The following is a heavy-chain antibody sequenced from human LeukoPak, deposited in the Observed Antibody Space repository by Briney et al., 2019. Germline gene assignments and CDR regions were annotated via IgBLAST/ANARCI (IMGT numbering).Heavy chain of an antibody. J-gene: IGHJ5*02. CDR1: GYAFTSYG. CDR2: ISAYNGNT. Sequence: ASVKVSCKASGYAFTSYGISWVRQAPGQGLEWMGWISAYNGNTNYAQKLQGRVTMTTDTSTSTAYMELRSLRSDDTAVYYCARGGRYCSGGSCYWFDPWGQGTLVTVSS. CDR3: ARGGRYCSGGSCYWFDP. V-gene: IGHV1-18*01. D-gene: IGHD2-15*01.